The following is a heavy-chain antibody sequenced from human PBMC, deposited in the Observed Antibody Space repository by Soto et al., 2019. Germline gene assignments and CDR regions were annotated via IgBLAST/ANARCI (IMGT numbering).Heavy chain of an antibody. CDR2: INASNGNT. CDR3: ARSIVVMTAVDY. D-gene: IGHD2-21*02. Sequence: QVQLVQSGAEEKKPGASVKVSCKASGYTFTSYAMHSVRQAPGQRLEWMGWINASNGNTKYSQKFQGRVTITRDTSAITAYMELSSPRSEDTAVYYWARSIVVMTAVDYWGQRTLVSVSS. J-gene: IGHJ4*02. CDR1: GYTFTSYA. V-gene: IGHV1-3*05.